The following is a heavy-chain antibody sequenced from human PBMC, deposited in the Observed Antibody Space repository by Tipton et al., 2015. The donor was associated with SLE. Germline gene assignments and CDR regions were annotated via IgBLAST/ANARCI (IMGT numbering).Heavy chain of an antibody. J-gene: IGHJ6*02. CDR3: ASLIAAAGRGYGMDV. Sequence: LRLSCAVSGGSISSGGYSWSWIRQPPGKGLEWIGYIYHSGSTYYNPSLKSRVTISVDRSKNQFSLKLSSVTAADTAVYYCASLIAAAGRGYGMDVWGQGATVTVSS. V-gene: IGHV4-30-2*01. CDR2: IYHSGST. CDR1: GGSISSGGYS. D-gene: IGHD6-13*01.